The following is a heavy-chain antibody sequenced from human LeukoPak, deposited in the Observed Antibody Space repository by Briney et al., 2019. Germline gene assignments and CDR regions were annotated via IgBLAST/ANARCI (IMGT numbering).Heavy chain of an antibody. J-gene: IGHJ4*02. Sequence: ASVKVSCKASGGTFSSYAISRVRQAPGQGLEWMGGIIPIFGTANYAQKFQGRVTITADESTSTAYMELSSLRSEDTAVYYCARGKDGGQYYYDSSGYFYYWGQGTLVTVSS. V-gene: IGHV1-69*13. CDR2: IIPIFGTA. D-gene: IGHD3-22*01. CDR1: GGTFSSYA. CDR3: ARGKDGGQYYYDSSGYFYY.